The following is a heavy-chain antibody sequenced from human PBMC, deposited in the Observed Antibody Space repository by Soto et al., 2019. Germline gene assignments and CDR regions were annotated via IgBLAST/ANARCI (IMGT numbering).Heavy chain of an antibody. CDR2: FDPEDGET. CDR3: ATPVPAAMLYAFDI. J-gene: IGHJ3*02. Sequence: QVPLVQSGAEVKKPGASVKVSCKVSGYTLTELSMHWVRQAPGKGLEWMGGFDPEDGETIYAQKFQGRVTMTEGTSTDTAYMELSSLRSEDTAVYYCATPVPAAMLYAFDIWGQGTMVTVSS. CDR1: GYTLTELS. D-gene: IGHD2-2*01. V-gene: IGHV1-24*01.